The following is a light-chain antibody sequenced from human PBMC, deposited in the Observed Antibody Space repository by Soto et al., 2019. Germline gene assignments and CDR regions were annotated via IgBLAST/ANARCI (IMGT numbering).Light chain of an antibody. J-gene: IGKJ1*01. V-gene: IGKV3-15*01. CDR2: GAS. CDR3: QQNNKWPWT. Sequence: EIVMTQSPATLSVSPGQGATLSCRASQTISSDLAWYQHKPGQAPRLLIYGASTRATGVPARFSGSGSGTEFTLTISSLQSEDFAVYFCQQNNKWPWTFGPGTKVDI. CDR1: QTISSD.